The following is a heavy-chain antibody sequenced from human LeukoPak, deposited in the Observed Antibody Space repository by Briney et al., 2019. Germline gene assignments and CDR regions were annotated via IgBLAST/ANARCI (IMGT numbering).Heavy chain of an antibody. CDR2: INHSGST. V-gene: IGHV4-34*01. D-gene: IGHD3-9*01. CDR1: GVSFSGYY. CDR3: ARADILTGYYPGNWFDP. J-gene: IGHJ5*02. Sequence: SETLSLTCAVYGVSFSGYYWSWIRQPPGKGLEWIGEINHSGSTNYNPSLKSRVTISVGTSKNQFSLKLSSVTAADTAVYYCARADILTGYYPGNWFDPWGQGTLVTVSS.